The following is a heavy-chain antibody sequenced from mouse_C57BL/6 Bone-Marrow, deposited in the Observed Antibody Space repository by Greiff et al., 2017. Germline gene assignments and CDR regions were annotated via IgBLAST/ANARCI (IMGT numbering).Heavy chain of an antibody. CDR3: ARSITTVVKFDY. Sequence: VQLQQSGPELVKPGASVKISCKASGYAFSSSWMNWVKQRPGKGLEWIGRIYPGDGDTNYNGKFKGKATLTADKSSSTAYMQLSRLTSEDSAVYFCARSITTVVKFDYWGQGTTLIVSS. V-gene: IGHV1-82*01. CDR2: IYPGDGDT. D-gene: IGHD1-1*01. CDR1: GYAFSSSW. J-gene: IGHJ2*01.